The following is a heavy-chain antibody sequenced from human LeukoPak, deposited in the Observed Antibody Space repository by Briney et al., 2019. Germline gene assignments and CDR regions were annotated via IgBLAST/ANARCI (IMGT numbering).Heavy chain of an antibody. CDR3: AKDDDGHHHGVDH. D-gene: IGHD4-17*01. Sequence: GGSLRLSCAASGFTVSSYAMTWVRQAPGRGLEWVSAIGYSAGDTYYADSVKGRFTISRDNSMNTLYLQMSSLRADDTALYYCAKDDDGHHHGVDHWGQGTLVTVSS. V-gene: IGHV3-23*01. J-gene: IGHJ4*02. CDR1: GFTVSSYA. CDR2: IGYSAGDT.